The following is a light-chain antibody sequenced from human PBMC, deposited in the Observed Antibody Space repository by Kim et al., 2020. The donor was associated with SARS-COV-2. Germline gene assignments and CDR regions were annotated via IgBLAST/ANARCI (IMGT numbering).Light chain of an antibody. V-gene: IGKV3-11*01. CDR3: QQRGNWPLT. CDR1: QSVGSS. CDR2: DAF. J-gene: IGKJ1*01. Sequence: EIVLTQSPGTLSLSPGERATLACRASQSVGSSFAWYQQKPGQAPRLLIYDAFSRATGIPARFSGSGSGTDFTLTISSLEPEDFAVYYCQQRGNWPLTFGQGTKVDIK.